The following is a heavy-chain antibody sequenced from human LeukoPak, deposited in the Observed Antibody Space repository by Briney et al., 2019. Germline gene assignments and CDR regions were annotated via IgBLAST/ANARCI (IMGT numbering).Heavy chain of an antibody. Sequence: SETLSLTCTVSGGSISSSSYYWGWIRQPPGKGLEWIGSIYYGGSTYYNPSLKSRVTISVDTSKNQFSLKLSSVTAADTAVYYCARHGHYDILTGYGFDYWGQGTLVTVSS. D-gene: IGHD3-9*01. J-gene: IGHJ4*02. V-gene: IGHV4-39*01. CDR3: ARHGHYDILTGYGFDY. CDR2: IYYGGST. CDR1: GGSISSSSYY.